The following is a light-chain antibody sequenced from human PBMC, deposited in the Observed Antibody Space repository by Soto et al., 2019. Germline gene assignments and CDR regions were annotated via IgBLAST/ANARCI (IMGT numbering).Light chain of an antibody. Sequence: QSALTQPPSASGSPGQSVTISCTGASSDVGGYNFVSWYQQHPGKAPKLMIYDVTKRPSGVPDRFSGSKSGNTASLTVSGLQADDEADCYCSSYAGSSVPVAFGGGTKLTVL. CDR3: SSYAGSSVPVA. CDR1: SSDVGGYNF. V-gene: IGLV2-8*01. J-gene: IGLJ2*01. CDR2: DVT.